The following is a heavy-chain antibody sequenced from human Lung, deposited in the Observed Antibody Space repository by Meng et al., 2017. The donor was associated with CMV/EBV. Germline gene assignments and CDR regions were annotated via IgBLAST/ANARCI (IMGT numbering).Heavy chain of an antibody. Sequence: VPRAESEPRLVKPSGTLSLTCAVSGGSISSSNWWCWVRQPPGKGLEWIGEIYHSGSTNYNPSLKSRVTISVDKSKNQFSLKLSSVTAADTAVYYCASFPPPGKQWLVTDYWGQGTLVTVSS. J-gene: IGHJ4*02. CDR1: GGSISSSNW. CDR2: IYHSGST. V-gene: IGHV4-4*02. D-gene: IGHD6-19*01. CDR3: ASFPPPGKQWLVTDY.